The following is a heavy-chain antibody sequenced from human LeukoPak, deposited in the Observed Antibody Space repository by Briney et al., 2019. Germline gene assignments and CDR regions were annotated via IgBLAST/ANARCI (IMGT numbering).Heavy chain of an antibody. V-gene: IGHV5-51*01. D-gene: IGHD3-9*01. Sequence: GESLQISCKGSGYSFTSYRIGWVRQMPGKGLEWMGIIYPGDSDTRYSPSFQGQVTISADKSISTAYLQWSSLKASDTAMYYCARHSLRYFDWGKGYNDYWGQGTLVTVSS. J-gene: IGHJ4*02. CDR2: IYPGDSDT. CDR1: GYSFTSYR. CDR3: ARHSLRYFDWGKGYNDY.